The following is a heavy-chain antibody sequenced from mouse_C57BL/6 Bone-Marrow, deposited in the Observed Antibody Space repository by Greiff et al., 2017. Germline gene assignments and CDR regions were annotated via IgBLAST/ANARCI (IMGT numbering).Heavy chain of an antibody. CDR1: GYTFTSYW. CDR3: AKEYNRSSYQFDY. V-gene: IGHV1-55*01. CDR2: IYPGSGST. J-gene: IGHJ3*01. D-gene: IGHD1-1*01. Sequence: QVQLKQPGAELVKPGASVKMSCKASGYTFTSYWITWVKQRPGQGLEWIGDIYPGSGSTNYNEKFKSKAILTVDTSSSTAYMQLSSLTSEDSAVYYCAKEYNRSSYQFDYWGQGTLVTVSA.